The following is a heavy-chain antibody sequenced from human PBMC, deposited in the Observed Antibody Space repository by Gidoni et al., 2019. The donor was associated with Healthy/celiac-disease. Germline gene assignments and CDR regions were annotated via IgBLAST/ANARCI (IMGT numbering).Heavy chain of an antibody. V-gene: IGHV4-39*01. CDR2: ST. CDR3: ARHPARGVRAAFDI. D-gene: IGHD1-1*01. Sequence: STYYNPSLKSRVTISVDTSKNQFSLKLSSVTAADTAVYYCARHPARGVRAAFDIWGQGTMVTVSS. J-gene: IGHJ3*02.